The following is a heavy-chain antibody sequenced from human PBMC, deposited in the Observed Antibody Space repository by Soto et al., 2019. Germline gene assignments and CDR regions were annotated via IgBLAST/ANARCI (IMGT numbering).Heavy chain of an antibody. V-gene: IGHV1-46*01. J-gene: IGHJ6*02. Sequence: GASVKVACKASGYTFTSYYMHWVRQAPGQGLEWMGIINPSGGSTSYAQKFQGRVTMTRDKSTSTAYMELSSLRSEDTAVYYCARKTCSSTSCYSNYYYGMDVWGQGTTVTVSS. D-gene: IGHD2-2*01. CDR3: ARKTCSSTSCYSNYYYGMDV. CDR1: GYTFTSYY. CDR2: INPSGGST.